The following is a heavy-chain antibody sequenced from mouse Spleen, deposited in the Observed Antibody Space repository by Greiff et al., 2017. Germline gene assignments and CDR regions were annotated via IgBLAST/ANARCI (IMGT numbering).Heavy chain of an antibody. CDR3: ARSDRYYSYDEGDY. V-gene: IGHV1-42*01. J-gene: IGHJ2*01. Sequence: EVKLMESGPELVKPGASVKISCKASGYSFTGYYMNWVKQSPEKSLEWIGEINPSTGGTTYNQKFKAKATLTVDKSSSTAYMQLKSLTSEDSAVYYCARSDRYYSYDEGDYWGQGTTLTVSS. CDR1: GYSFTGYY. CDR2: INPSTGGT. D-gene: IGHD2-12*01.